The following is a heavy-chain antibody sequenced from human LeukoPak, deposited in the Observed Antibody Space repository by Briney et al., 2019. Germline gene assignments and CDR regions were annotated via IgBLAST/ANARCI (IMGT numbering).Heavy chain of an antibody. J-gene: IGHJ3*01. CDR2: INSDGSEG. Sequence: GGSLRLSCAVSGFTFSGFWMSWSRQAPGKGLEWVASINSDGSEGYYADVVKGRFTISRDNAKNSLYLQINSLRAEDTAVYYCARSSYSSSSSVWGQGTMITVSS. CDR3: ARSSYSSSSSV. CDR1: GFTFSGFW. D-gene: IGHD6-6*01. V-gene: IGHV3-7*03.